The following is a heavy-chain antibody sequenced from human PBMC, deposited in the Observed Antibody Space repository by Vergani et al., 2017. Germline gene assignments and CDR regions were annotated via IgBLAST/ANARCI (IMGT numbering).Heavy chain of an antibody. Sequence: QLQLQESGPGLVKPSETLSLTCTVSGGSISSSSYYWGWIRQPPGKGLEWIGYIYYSGSTNYNPSPKSRVTISVDTSKNQFSLKLSSVTAAYTAVYYCAREVGYSYGEGWFDPWGQGTLVTVSS. J-gene: IGHJ5*02. CDR3: AREVGYSYGEGWFDP. V-gene: IGHV4-61*05. CDR2: IYYSGST. CDR1: GGSISSSSYY. D-gene: IGHD5-18*01.